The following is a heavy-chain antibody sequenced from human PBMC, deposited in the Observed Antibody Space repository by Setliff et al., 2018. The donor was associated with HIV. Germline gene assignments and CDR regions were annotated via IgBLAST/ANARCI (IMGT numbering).Heavy chain of an antibody. CDR2: INHRGST. J-gene: IGHJ4*02. D-gene: IGHD6-13*01. CDR1: GGSFSDYY. Sequence: PSETLSLTCAVYGGSFSDYYWTWIRQSPGKGLEWIGEINHRGSTNYNPSLKSRVTVSVDTSKNQFSLKLGSVTAADTAVYYCARESPSSSWFYFDFWGQGTLFTVSS. V-gene: IGHV4-34*01. CDR3: ARESPSSSWFYFDF.